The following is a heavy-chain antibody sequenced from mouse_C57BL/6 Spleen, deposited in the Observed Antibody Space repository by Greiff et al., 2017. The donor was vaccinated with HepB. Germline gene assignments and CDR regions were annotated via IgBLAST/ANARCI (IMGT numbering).Heavy chain of an antibody. CDR3: ARFITTVVAPGYFDV. V-gene: IGHV5-4*01. CDR1: GFTFSSYA. CDR2: ISDGGSYT. Sequence: EVQGVESGGGLVKPGGSLKLSCAASGFTFSSYAMSWVRQTPEKRLEWVATISDGGSYTYYPDNVKGRFTISRDNAKNNLYLQMSHLKSEDTAMYYCARFITTVVAPGYFDVWGTGTTVTVSS. J-gene: IGHJ1*03. D-gene: IGHD1-1*01.